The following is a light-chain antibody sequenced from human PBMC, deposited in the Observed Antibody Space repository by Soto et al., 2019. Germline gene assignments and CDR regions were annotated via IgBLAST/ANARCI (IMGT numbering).Light chain of an antibody. V-gene: IGLV3-21*04. J-gene: IGLJ2*01. CDR3: QVWDSSSDHVV. CDR2: YDS. CDR1: NIGSKS. Sequence: SYELTQPPSVSVAPGKTARITCGGNNIGSKSVHWYQQKPGQAPVLVIYYDSDRPSGTPERFSGSNSGNTATLTISRVEAGDEADYYCQVWDSSSDHVVFGGGTKVTV.